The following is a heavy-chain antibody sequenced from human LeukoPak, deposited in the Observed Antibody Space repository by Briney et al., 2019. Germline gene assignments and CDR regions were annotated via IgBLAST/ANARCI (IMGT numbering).Heavy chain of an antibody. J-gene: IGHJ3*02. CDR1: GGSISSYY. CDR2: IYYSGST. V-gene: IGHV4-59*01. D-gene: IGHD3-22*01. Sequence: PSETLSLTCTVSGGSISSYYWSWIRHPPGKGLEWIVYIYYSGSTNYNPSLKSRVTISVDTSKNQFSLKLSSVTAADTAVYYCARDPRDSSGFTDAFDIWGQGTMVTVSS. CDR3: ARDPRDSSGFTDAFDI.